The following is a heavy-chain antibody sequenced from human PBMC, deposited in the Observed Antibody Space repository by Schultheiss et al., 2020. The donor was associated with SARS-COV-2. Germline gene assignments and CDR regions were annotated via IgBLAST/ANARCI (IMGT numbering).Heavy chain of an antibody. Sequence: SETLSLTCAVYGGSFSGYYWSWIRQPPGKGLEWIGEINHSGSTNYNPSLKSRVTISVDTSKNQFSLKLSSVTAADTAVYYCARGGHPLSNWFDPWGQGTLVTVSS. J-gene: IGHJ5*02. CDR3: ARGGHPLSNWFDP. V-gene: IGHV4-34*01. CDR2: INHSGST. CDR1: GGSFSGYY.